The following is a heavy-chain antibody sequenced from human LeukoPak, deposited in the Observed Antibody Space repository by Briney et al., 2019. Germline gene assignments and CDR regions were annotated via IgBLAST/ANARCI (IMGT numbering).Heavy chain of an antibody. CDR3: ARYPSDGLFGFDY. CDR1: GYSFTSYW. Sequence: GEPLKISCKGSGYSFTSYWIGWVRQMPGKGLEWMGIIYPGDSDTRYSPAFQGQVTISADKSISTAYLQWSSLKASDTAMYYCARYPSDGLFGFDYWGQGTLVTVSS. J-gene: IGHJ4*02. CDR2: IYPGDSDT. V-gene: IGHV5-51*01. D-gene: IGHD3-10*02.